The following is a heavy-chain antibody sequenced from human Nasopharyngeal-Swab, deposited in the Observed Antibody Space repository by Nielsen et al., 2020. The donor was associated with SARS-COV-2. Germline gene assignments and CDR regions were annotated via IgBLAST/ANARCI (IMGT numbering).Heavy chain of an antibody. J-gene: IGHJ4*02. CDR3: ARVGTTGTTAFDY. D-gene: IGHD1-1*01. Sequence: VRQMPGKGLEWMGWISAYNGNTNYAQKLQGRVTMTTDTSTSTAYMELRSLRSDDTAVYYCARVGTTGTTAFDYWGQGTLVTAPQ. V-gene: IGHV1-18*01. CDR2: ISAYNGNT.